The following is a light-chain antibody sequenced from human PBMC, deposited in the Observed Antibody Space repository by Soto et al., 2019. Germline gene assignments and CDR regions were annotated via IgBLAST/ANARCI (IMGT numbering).Light chain of an antibody. CDR3: CSYGISSPWV. Sequence: QSALTQPASVSGSPGQSITISCTGTSSDVGKYNLVSWYQQHPGKAPKIIIFEVNERPSGVSNRFSGSKSGNTASLTISGLQADDEADYYCCSYGISSPWVFGGGTKVTVL. V-gene: IGLV2-23*02. CDR2: EVN. CDR1: SSDVGKYNL. J-gene: IGLJ3*02.